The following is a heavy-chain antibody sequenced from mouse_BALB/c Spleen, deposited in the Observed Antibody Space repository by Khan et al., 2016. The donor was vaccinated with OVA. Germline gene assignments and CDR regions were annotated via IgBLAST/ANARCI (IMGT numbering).Heavy chain of an antibody. CDR1: GYSITSGYG. CDR2: ISYSGST. CDR3: ARTARIKY. V-gene: IGHV3-2*02. J-gene: IGHJ2*01. Sequence: EVQLQESGPGLVKPSQSLSLTCTVTGYSITSGYGWNWIRQFPGNKLEWMGYISYSGSTNYNPSPKSRIYSTRDTSKNQCFLQLNSVTTEDTATYYCARTARIKYWGQGTTLTVAS. D-gene: IGHD1-2*01.